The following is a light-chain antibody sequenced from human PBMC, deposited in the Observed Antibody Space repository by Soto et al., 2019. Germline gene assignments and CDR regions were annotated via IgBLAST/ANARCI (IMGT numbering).Light chain of an antibody. CDR3: LQKYFYPFT. J-gene: IGKJ3*01. V-gene: IGKV1-6*01. CDR1: QGIRND. Sequence: GDRVTITCRASQGIRNDLDWFQQKPGKAPKLLIYAASNLQSGVPARFSGSGSGTDFTLTNSSLQPEDFATYYCLQKYFYPFTFGPGTKVDIK. CDR2: AAS.